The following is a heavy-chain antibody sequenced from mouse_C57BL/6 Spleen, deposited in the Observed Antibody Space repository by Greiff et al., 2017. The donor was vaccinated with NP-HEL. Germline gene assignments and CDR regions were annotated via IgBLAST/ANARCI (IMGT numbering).Heavy chain of an antibody. V-gene: IGHV1-80*01. J-gene: IGHJ4*01. CDR2: IYPGDGDT. CDR1: GYAFSSYW. CDR3: ARHEGYAMDY. Sequence: ESGAELVKPGASVKISCKASGYAFSSYWMNWVKQRPGKGLEWIGQIYPGDGDTNYNGKFKGKATLTADNSSSTAYMQLSSLTSEDSAVYFCARHEGYAMDYWGQGTSVTVSS.